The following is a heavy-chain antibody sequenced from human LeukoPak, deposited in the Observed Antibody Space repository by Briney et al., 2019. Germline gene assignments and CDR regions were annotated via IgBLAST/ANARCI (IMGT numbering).Heavy chain of an antibody. D-gene: IGHD6-19*01. CDR2: ISYDGTNK. CDR3: ARVELYASGWYGSIDY. Sequence: PGGSLRLSCAASGFTFSSYGMHWVRQAPGKGLDWVAVISYDGTNKYYADSVRGRFTISRDNSKNTLYLQMDRLRTEDTAVYYCARVELYASGWYGSIDYWGQGTLVAVSS. CDR1: GFTFSSYG. V-gene: IGHV3-30*03. J-gene: IGHJ4*02.